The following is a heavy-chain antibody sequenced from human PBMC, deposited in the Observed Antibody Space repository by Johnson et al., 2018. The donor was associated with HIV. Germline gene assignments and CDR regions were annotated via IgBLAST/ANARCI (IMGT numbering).Heavy chain of an antibody. CDR2: INWNGGST. V-gene: IGHV3-20*01. CDR3: DI. CDR1: GFTFDDYG. J-gene: IGHJ3*02. D-gene: IGHD2-2*01. Sequence: VQLVESGGGVIRPGGSLRLSCATSGFTFDDYGMSWVRQAPGKGLEWVSGINWNGGSTGYADSVKGRFTISRDNALNSLYLQMNSLHCSITRRNGFDIWGQGTMVTVSS.